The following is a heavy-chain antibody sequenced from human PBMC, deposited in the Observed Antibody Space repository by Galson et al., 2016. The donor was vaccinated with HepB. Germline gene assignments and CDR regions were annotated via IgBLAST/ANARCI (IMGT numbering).Heavy chain of an antibody. D-gene: IGHD7-27*01. V-gene: IGHV3-20*04. CDR1: GFMFDNYA. J-gene: IGHJ6*04. CDR2: IDWSGENT. CDR3: ARAWGPGTPTSYVFGMDV. Sequence: SLRLSCAASGFMFDNYALNWVRQTPGKGLEWVAGIDWSGENTGYADSVKGRFTISRDNAWNSLYLQLNSLRVDDTALYYCARAWGPGTPTSYVFGMDVWGKGTTVTVSS.